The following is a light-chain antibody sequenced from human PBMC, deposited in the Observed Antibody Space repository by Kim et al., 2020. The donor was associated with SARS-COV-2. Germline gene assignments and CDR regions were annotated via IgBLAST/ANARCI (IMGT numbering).Light chain of an antibody. CDR1: HSVTISS. Sequence: PGDRVALSCRASHSVTISSLTWYQQKSGQGPRLLIDDASSRATGVPDRFSGSGSGTDFTLTISRLEPEDVAVYYCQQYGSFPYTFGQGTKLEI. J-gene: IGKJ2*01. V-gene: IGKV3-20*01. CDR3: QQYGSFPYT. CDR2: DAS.